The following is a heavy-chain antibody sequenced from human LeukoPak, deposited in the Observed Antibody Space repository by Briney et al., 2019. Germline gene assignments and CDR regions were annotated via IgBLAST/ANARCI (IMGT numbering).Heavy chain of an antibody. Sequence: PSETLSLTCTVSGGSIRSRSNYWGWIRQPPGKGLEWIGSIYYSGSTYYNPSLKSRVTISVDTSKNQFSLELSSVTAADTAVYYCARDGGPQGNWFDPWGQGTLVTVSS. CDR2: IYYSGST. D-gene: IGHD3-16*01. CDR1: GGSIRSRSNY. J-gene: IGHJ5*02. CDR3: ARDGGPQGNWFDP. V-gene: IGHV4-39*07.